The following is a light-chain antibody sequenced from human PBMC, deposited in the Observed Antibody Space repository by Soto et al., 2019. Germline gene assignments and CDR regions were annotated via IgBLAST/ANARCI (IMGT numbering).Light chain of an antibody. CDR1: QSVNSY. J-gene: IGKJ1*01. CDR2: DAS. Sequence: EIVLTQSPATLSLSPGERATLSCRASQSVNSYLAWFQQIPGQAPRLLIYDASTRATGIPARFSGSGSGTDFTLTSSSLEPEDFAVYYCQQRSNWPRTFGQGTKVDIK. V-gene: IGKV3-11*01. CDR3: QQRSNWPRT.